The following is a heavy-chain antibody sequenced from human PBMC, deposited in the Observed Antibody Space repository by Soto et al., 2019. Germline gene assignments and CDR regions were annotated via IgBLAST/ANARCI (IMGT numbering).Heavy chain of an antibody. V-gene: IGHV5-51*01. CDR3: ARAMVRGKNYYGMDV. D-gene: IGHD3-10*01. CDR1: GYSFTSYW. J-gene: IGHJ6*02. CDR2: IVSGDSDT. Sequence: PRVSLKISCKGSGYSFTSYWICWARQMSGEGLEWMGLIVSGDSDTRYSPSFQGQVTISVDKSISTAYLQWSSLKASDTAMYYCARAMVRGKNYYGMDVWGQGTTVTVSS.